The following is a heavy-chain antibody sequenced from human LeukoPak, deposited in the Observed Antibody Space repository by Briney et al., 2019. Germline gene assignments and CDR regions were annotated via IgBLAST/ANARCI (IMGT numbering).Heavy chain of an antibody. Sequence: TGGSLRLSCAASGFTFSTHGMHWVRQAPGKGLEWVAYIEDDGSNTYYTDSVKGRFTISRDNSKNTLYLQMHSLRAEDTAVFYCGRAYTYGLGDYWGQGTLVT. J-gene: IGHJ4*02. CDR2: IEDDGSNT. CDR3: GRAYTYGLGDY. CDR1: GFTFSTHG. V-gene: IGHV3-30*03. D-gene: IGHD5-18*01.